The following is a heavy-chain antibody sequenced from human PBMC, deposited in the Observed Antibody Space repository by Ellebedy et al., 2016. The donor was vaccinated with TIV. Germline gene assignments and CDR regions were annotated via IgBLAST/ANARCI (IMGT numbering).Heavy chain of an antibody. CDR1: GYTFTSYD. CDR2: MNPNSGNT. J-gene: IGHJ6*02. Sequence: ASVKVSXKASGYTFTSYDINWVRQATGQGLEWMGWMNPNSGNTGYAQKFQGRVTMTRDTSISTAYMELSRLRSDDTAVYYCAREAWGYPNLYYYYGMDVWGQGTTVTVSS. CDR3: AREAWGYPNLYYYYGMDV. D-gene: IGHD3-16*01. V-gene: IGHV1-8*01.